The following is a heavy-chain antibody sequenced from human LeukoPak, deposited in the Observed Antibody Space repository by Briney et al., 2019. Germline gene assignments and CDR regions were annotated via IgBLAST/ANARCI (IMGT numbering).Heavy chain of an antibody. CDR2: INPNSGGT. D-gene: IGHD3-22*01. CDR1: GYAFTGYY. J-gene: IGHJ4*02. V-gene: IGHV1-2*02. Sequence: ASVKVSCKASGYAFTGYYMHWVRQAPGQGLEWMGWINPNSGGTNYAQKFQGRVTMTRDTSISTAYMELSRLRSDDTAVYYCARALGRITMIVVVTPLPDYWGQGTLVTVSS. CDR3: ARALGRITMIVVVTPLPDY.